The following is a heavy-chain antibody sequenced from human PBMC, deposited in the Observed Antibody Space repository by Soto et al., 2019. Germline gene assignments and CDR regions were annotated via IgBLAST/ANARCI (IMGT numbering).Heavy chain of an antibody. V-gene: IGHV1-8*01. Sequence: QVQLVQSGAEVKKPGASVKVSCKASGYTFTSYDINWVRQATGQGLEWMGWMNPNSGNTGYAQKFQGRVTMTKNTSIRTAYMGLSSLRSEDTAVSYCASALYGDNVDYWGQGTLVTVSS. CDR3: ASALYGDNVDY. CDR2: MNPNSGNT. CDR1: GYTFTSYD. J-gene: IGHJ4*02. D-gene: IGHD4-17*01.